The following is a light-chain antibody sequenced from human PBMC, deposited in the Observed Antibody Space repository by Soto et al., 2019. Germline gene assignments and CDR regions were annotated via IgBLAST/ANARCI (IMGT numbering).Light chain of an antibody. CDR3: QQGDSFPLT. V-gene: IGKV1-39*01. Sequence: DIQMTESPSSLSASVGDRVNITCRASQSTSSYLTWYRQKPGQAPKLLIYGASSMPTGIPERFSGSGSGTDFTLTISSLQPEDFAAYYCQQGDSFPLTFGGGTKVDIK. CDR2: GAS. J-gene: IGKJ4*01. CDR1: QSTSSY.